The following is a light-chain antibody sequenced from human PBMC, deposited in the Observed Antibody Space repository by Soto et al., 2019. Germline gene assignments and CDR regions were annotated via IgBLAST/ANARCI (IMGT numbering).Light chain of an antibody. J-gene: IGLJ2*01. V-gene: IGLV2-14*01. CDR3: SSYTGTSALIL. CDR1: SSDVGGYDY. CDR2: EVS. Sequence: QSAVTQPASVSGSPGQSITISCTGTSSDVGGYDYVSWYQQYPGKAPRLIIYEVSNRPSGVSNRFSGPKSGNTASLTISGLRAEDEGDYFCSSYTGTSALILFGGGTKLTVL.